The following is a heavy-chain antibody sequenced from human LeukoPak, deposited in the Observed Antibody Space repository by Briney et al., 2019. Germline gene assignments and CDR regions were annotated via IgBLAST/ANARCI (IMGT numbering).Heavy chain of an antibody. Sequence: PSQTLSLTCTVSDGSITTDGYYWSWIRQPPGKGLEWIGYVSHSGRTYSNPSLKSRVTISIDRSKNQFSLKLSSVTAADTAVYYCARRPGVFRPSGWFDPWGQGTLVTVSS. CDR2: VSHSGRT. V-gene: IGHV4-30-2*01. J-gene: IGHJ5*02. D-gene: IGHD3-10*01. CDR1: DGSITTDGYY. CDR3: ARRPGVFRPSGWFDP.